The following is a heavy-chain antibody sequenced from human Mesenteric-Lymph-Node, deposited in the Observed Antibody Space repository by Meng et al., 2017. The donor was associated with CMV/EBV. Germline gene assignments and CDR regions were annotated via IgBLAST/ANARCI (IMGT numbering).Heavy chain of an antibody. CDR2: LYYVGRT. CDR3: AKGPKVVDYHFYGLDV. CDR1: GGSITSSNYY. V-gene: IGHV4-61*05. D-gene: IGHD2-15*01. Sequence: SETLSLTCTVSGGSITSSNYYWGWIRQSPGKGLEWIGHLYYVGRTDYNPSLKSRVTISLNLSKNQFSLKLTSVTAADTAVYYCAKGPKVVDYHFYGLDVWGQGTTVTVSS. J-gene: IGHJ6*02.